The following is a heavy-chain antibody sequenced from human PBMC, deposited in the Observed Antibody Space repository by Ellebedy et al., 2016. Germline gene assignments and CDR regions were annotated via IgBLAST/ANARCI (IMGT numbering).Heavy chain of an antibody. CDR1: GFTFSSYS. J-gene: IGHJ4*02. D-gene: IGHD4-17*01. V-gene: IGHV3-21*04. Sequence: GGSLRLXXAASGFTFSSYSMNWVRQAPGKGLEWVSSISSSSSYIYYADSVKGRFTISRDDPKNTLYLQMNNLRAEDTAVYYCAKDRDDDGDYVFDSWGQGTLVTVSS. CDR3: AKDRDDDGDYVFDS. CDR2: ISSSSSYI.